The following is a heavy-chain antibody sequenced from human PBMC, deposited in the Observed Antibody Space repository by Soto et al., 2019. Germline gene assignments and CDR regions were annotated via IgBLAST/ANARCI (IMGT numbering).Heavy chain of an antibody. D-gene: IGHD5-12*01. CDR3: ARDQDSGHVIKLLYYYGMDV. CDR1: GGTFSSYA. V-gene: IGHV1-69*12. J-gene: IGHJ6*02. Sequence: QVQLVQSGAEVKKPGSSVKVSCKASGGTFSSYAISWVRQAPGQGLEWMGGIIPIFGTANYAQKFQGRVTIPADESTRTAYMELSSLRSEDTAVYYCARDQDSGHVIKLLYYYGMDVWGQGTTVTVSS. CDR2: IIPIFGTA.